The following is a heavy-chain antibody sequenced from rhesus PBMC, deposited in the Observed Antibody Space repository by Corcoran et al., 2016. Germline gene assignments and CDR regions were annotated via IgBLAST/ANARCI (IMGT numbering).Heavy chain of an antibody. D-gene: IGHD6-25*01. Sequence: QVQLQESGPGLVKPSETLSLTCAVSCGSIRGYYWNWVRQRPGKGLEWIGYIGGTNGHTSDNPSLKSRVTISTYTSKNQCSRKLNSVIAADTAVYYCAKRGGSYAFDYWGHGVLVTVSS. CDR2: IGGTNGHT. J-gene: IGHJ4*01. CDR3: AKRGGSYAFDY. V-gene: IGHV4-165*02. CDR1: CGSIRGYY.